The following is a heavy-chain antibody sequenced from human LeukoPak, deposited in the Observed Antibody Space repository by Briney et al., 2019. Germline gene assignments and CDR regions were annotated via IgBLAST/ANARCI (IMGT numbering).Heavy chain of an antibody. CDR3: ARLPGSGHATNFDY. V-gene: IGHV5-51*01. CDR2: IFPGDSDT. D-gene: IGHD5-12*01. CDR1: GYIFTSYW. J-gene: IGHJ4*02. Sequence: GESLKISCKVSGYIFTSYWIAWVRQMPGKGLEWMGIIFPGDSDTRYSPSFQGQVTISAVKSISTAYLQWSSLKASDTATYYCARLPGSGHATNFDYWGQGTLVTVSS.